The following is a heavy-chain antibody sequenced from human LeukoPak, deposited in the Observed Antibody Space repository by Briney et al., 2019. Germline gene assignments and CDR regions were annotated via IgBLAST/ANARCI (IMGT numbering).Heavy chain of an antibody. Sequence: GGSLRLSCAASGFTFSSYSMNWVRQAPGKGLEWVSSISSSSSYIYYADSVKGRFNISRDNAKNSLYLQMNSLRAEDTAVYYCARAIEYYDFWSGYHTWGQGTLVTVSS. CDR1: GFTFSSYS. CDR3: ARAIEYYDFWSGYHT. V-gene: IGHV3-21*01. J-gene: IGHJ5*02. D-gene: IGHD3-3*01. CDR2: ISSSSSYI.